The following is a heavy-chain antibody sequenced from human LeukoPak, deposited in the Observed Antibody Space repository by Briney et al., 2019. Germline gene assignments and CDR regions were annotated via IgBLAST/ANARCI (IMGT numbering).Heavy chain of an antibody. CDR3: AKVDGSRSAWYLDL. D-gene: IGHD5-24*01. V-gene: IGHV3-7*01. CDR2: IKEDGREI. J-gene: IGHJ2*01. CDR1: GFRFSRYW. Sequence: PGGSLRLSCAASGFRFSRYWMSWVRQAPGKGLEWVANIKEDGREIYYVDSVKGRFTISRDNAKNSLYLQMNSLRAEDTAVYYCAKVDGSRSAWYLDLWGRGTLVTVSS.